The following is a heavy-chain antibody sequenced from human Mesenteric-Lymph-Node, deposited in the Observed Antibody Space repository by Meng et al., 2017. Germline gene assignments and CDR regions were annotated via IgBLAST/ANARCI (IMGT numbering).Heavy chain of an antibody. D-gene: IGHD2-21*01. J-gene: IGHJ4*02. CDR3: VRDENISLGKLFGDY. CDR1: GYPFTAYY. CDR2: IIPNSGDT. V-gene: IGHV1-2*06. Sequence: QGQLVQLGAGVKEPGASVKVSCKPSGYPFTAYYIHWVRQAPGQGLEWMGHIIPNSGDTLYAPKFQGRVSMTADTSIGTAYVELSGLRSDDTAIYYCVRDENISLGKLFGDYWGQGTLVTVSS.